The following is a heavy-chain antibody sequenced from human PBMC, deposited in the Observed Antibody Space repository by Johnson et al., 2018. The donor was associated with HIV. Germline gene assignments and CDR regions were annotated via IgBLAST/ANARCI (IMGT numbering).Heavy chain of an antibody. CDR3: AIIWNHTFDI. J-gene: IGHJ3*02. CDR2: IRSDGTNK. D-gene: IGHD1-14*01. V-gene: IGHV3-30*02. Sequence: QVQLVESGGGVVKPGGSLRLSCAAFGFTFSTYGIHWVRQAPGKGLEWVAFIRSDGTNKYYADFVKGRFSISRDNSKNTLYLQMNSLRAEDTAVYYCAIIWNHTFDIWGQGTMVTVSS. CDR1: GFTFSTYG.